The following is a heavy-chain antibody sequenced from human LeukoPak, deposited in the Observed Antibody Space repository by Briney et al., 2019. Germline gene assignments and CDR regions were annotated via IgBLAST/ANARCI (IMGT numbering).Heavy chain of an antibody. J-gene: IGHJ5*02. Sequence: ASVKVSCKASGYTFTSYYMHWVRQAPGQGLEWMGITNPSGGSTSYAQKFQGRVTMTRDTSTSTVYIELSSLRSEDTAVYYCATRLPTKNWFDPWGQGTLVTVSS. V-gene: IGHV1-46*01. CDR3: ATRLPTKNWFDP. CDR1: GYTFTSYY. D-gene: IGHD2-21*02. CDR2: TNPSGGST.